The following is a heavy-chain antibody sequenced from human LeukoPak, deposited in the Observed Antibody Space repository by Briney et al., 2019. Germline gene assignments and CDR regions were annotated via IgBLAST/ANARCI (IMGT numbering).Heavy chain of an antibody. V-gene: IGHV4-59*01. CDR3: ARLGTAGQEDYYMDV. Sequence: PSETLSLTCTVSGGSISSYYWSWIRQPPGKGLEWIGYIYYSGSTNYNPSLKSRVTISVDTSKNQFSLKLSSVTAADTAVYYCARLGTAGQEDYYMDVWGKGTTVTVSS. D-gene: IGHD6-13*01. CDR2: IYYSGST. CDR1: GGSISSYY. J-gene: IGHJ6*03.